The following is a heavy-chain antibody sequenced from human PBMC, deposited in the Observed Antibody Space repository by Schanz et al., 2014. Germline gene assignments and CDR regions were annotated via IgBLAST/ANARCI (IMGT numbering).Heavy chain of an antibody. CDR2: INPNSGAT. Sequence: QVHLVQSESELKNPGASVKVSCKASGYTFTGYHMHWVRQAPGQGLEWMGRINPNSGATNYAQNFQGRVTMTKDTSINTVYMELSTLTSDDTAVYYCARESVSRTRLFDPWGQGTLVTVSS. V-gene: IGHV1-2*06. CDR3: ARESVSRTRLFDP. D-gene: IGHD3-3*01. J-gene: IGHJ5*02. CDR1: GYTFTGYH.